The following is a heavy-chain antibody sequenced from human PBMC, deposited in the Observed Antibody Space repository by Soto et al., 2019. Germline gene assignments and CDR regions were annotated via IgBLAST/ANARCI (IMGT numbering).Heavy chain of an antibody. V-gene: IGHV4-34*01. CDR1: GGSFSGYY. D-gene: IGHD3-9*01. CDR2: INHSGST. CDR3: ARVGPGYDILTGYYNEDYFDY. J-gene: IGHJ4*02. Sequence: SETLSLTCAVYGGSFSGYYWSWIRQPPGKGLEWIGEINHSGSTNYNQSLKSRVTISVDTSKNQFSLKLSSVTAADTAVYYCARVGPGYDILTGYYNEDYFDYWGQGTLVTVSS.